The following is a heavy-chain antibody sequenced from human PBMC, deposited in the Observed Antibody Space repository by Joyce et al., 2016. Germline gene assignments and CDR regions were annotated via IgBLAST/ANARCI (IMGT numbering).Heavy chain of an antibody. Sequence: QVQLVESGGGVVQPGRSMRLSCAASGLPLSNYGVHWVRQAPGKGLEWVAFISYDGIYKYYADSVKGRFTISRDNSKNTVFLEMNSLRTEDTAVYYCAKILTATYSSGWFLDYWGQGTLVTVSS. CDR1: GLPLSNYG. D-gene: IGHD6-25*01. J-gene: IGHJ4*02. V-gene: IGHV3-30*18. CDR2: ISYDGIYK. CDR3: AKILTATYSSGWFLDY.